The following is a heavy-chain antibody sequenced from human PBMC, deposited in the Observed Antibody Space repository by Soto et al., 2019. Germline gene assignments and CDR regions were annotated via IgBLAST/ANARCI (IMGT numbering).Heavy chain of an antibody. CDR1: GGSFSGYY. CDR3: ARGLGYSSGLGYFDY. Sequence: SETLSLTCAVYGGSFSGYYWSWIRQPPGKGLEWIGEINHSGSTNYNPSLKSRVTISVDTSKNQFSLKLSSVTAADTAVYYCARGLGYSSGLGYFDYWGQGTLVTVSS. J-gene: IGHJ4*02. V-gene: IGHV4-34*01. D-gene: IGHD3-22*01. CDR2: INHSGST.